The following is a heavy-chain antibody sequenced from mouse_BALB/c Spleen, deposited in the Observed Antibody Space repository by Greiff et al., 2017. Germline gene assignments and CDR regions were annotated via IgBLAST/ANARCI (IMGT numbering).Heavy chain of an antibody. D-gene: IGHD2-4*01. V-gene: IGHV1-62-2*01. CDR2: FYPGSGSI. Sequence: QVQLKESGPELVKPGASVKMSCKASGYTFTSYVMHWVKQRSGQGLEWIGWFYPGSGSIKYNEKFKDKATLTADKSSSTVYMELSRLTSEDSAVYFCARHGYYDHYYAMDYWGQGTSVTVSS. CDR1: GYTFTSYV. J-gene: IGHJ4*01. CDR3: ARHGYYDHYYAMDY.